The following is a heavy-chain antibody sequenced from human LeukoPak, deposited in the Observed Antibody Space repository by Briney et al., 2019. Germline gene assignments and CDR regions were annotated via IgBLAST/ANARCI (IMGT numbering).Heavy chain of an antibody. CDR1: GFTFSSSD. CDR2: ISGSGGTT. J-gene: IGHJ4*02. V-gene: IGHV3-23*01. D-gene: IGHD3-10*01. Sequence: GGSLRLSCAASGFTFSSSDMSWFRQAPGKGLEWVSVISGSGGTTNYADSVRGRFTISRDNSNNKLHLQMHSVRVEDTAIYYCAKDKFDGSGYQFDSWGQGSLVIVSS. CDR3: AKDKFDGSGYQFDS.